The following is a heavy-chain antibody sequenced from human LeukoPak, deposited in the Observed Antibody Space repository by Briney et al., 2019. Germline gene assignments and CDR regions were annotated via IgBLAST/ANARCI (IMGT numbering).Heavy chain of an antibody. CDR3: TRYEVTLHAGFDY. Sequence: GGSLRLSCVTSGFTFSSYWMSWVRQAPGKGLEWVANIEKDGSQKYYVDSVKGRFTISRDNAKNSVYLQMNSLSVEDTAVYHCTRYEVTLHAGFDYWGQGTLVTVSS. V-gene: IGHV3-7*01. CDR1: GFTFSSYW. J-gene: IGHJ4*02. D-gene: IGHD4-23*01. CDR2: IEKDGSQK.